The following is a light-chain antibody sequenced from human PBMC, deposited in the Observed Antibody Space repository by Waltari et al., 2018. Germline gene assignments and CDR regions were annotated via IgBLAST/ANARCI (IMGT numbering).Light chain of an antibody. V-gene: IGKV1-8*01. CDR3: QQYYSYPSTT. Sequence: AIRMTQSPSSLSASTGDRVTITRRASQGISSYLAWYQQKPGKAPKLLIYAASTLQSGVPSRFSGSGSVTDFTLTISCLQSEDFATYSCQQYYSYPSTTFGQGTKVEIK. CDR2: AAS. CDR1: QGISSY. J-gene: IGKJ1*01.